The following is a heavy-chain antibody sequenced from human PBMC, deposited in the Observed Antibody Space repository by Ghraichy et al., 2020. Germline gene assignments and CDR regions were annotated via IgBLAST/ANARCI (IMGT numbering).Heavy chain of an antibody. D-gene: IGHD3-22*01. CDR2: ISYDGSNK. J-gene: IGHJ4*02. V-gene: IGHV3-30-3*01. CDR1: GFTFSSYA. Sequence: GGSLRLSCAASGFTFSSYAMHWVRQAPGKGLEWVAVISYDGSNKYYADSVKGRFTISRDNSKNTLYLQMNSLRAEDTAVYYCAREGGYYDSSGYYPFSPFDYWGQGTLVTVSS. CDR3: AREGGYYDSSGYYPFSPFDY.